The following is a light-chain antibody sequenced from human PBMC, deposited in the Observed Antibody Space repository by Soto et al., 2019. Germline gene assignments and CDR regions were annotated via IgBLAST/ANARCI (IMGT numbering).Light chain of an antibody. V-gene: IGLV1-47*01. CDR1: SSNIGSNY. CDR3: AAWDDSLSGLV. CDR2: RNN. J-gene: IGLJ2*01. Sequence: QSVLTQPPSASGTPGQRVTISCSGSSSNIGSNYVYWYQQLPGTAPKLLIYRNNQRPSGVPDRFSGSKSGNSASLAISGLRSEDEADYYCAAWDDSLSGLVFGGGTKVTVL.